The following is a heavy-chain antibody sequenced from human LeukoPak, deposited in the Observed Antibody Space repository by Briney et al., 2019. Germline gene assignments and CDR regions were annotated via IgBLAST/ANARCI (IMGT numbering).Heavy chain of an antibody. CDR3: ASPTLGAGADFWSGYTDYYGMDV. J-gene: IGHJ6*02. V-gene: IGHV1-18*04. Sequence: ASVKVSCKASGYTFTSYYMHWVRQAPGQGLEWMGWISAYNGNTNYAQKLQGRVTMTTDTSTSTAYMELRSLRSDDTAVYYCASPTLGAGADFWSGYTDYYGMDVWGQGTTVTVSS. CDR2: ISAYNGNT. D-gene: IGHD3-3*01. CDR1: GYTFTSYY.